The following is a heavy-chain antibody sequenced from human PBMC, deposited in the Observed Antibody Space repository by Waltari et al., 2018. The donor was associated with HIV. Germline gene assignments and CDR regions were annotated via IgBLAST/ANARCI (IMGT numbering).Heavy chain of an antibody. V-gene: IGHV4-30-4*08. J-gene: IGHJ5*02. CDR1: GGSISSGDYY. D-gene: IGHD6-13*01. CDR2: IYYSGST. Sequence: QVQLQESGPGLVKPSQTLSLTCTVSGGSISSGDYYWSWIRQPPGKGLEWIGYIYYSGSTCDNPSLKSRVTISVDRSKNQFSLKLSSVTAADTAVYYCASASSSPAENWFDPWGQGTLVTVSS. CDR3: ASASSSPAENWFDP.